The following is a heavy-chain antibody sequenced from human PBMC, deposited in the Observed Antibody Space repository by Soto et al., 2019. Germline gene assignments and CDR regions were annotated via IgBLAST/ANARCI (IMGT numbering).Heavy chain of an antibody. CDR3: ARPLAVGGGWYTVDSLDD. V-gene: IGHV5-51*01. D-gene: IGHD6-19*01. CDR1: GYSFTSYW. J-gene: IGHJ4*02. Sequence: GESLKISCQCSGYSFTSYWIGWVRQMPGKGLEWMGIIYPGDSDTRYSPSFQGQVTISADKSISTAYLQWSSLKASDTAMFDWARPLAVGGGWYTVDSLDDWGRGSMVTVCS. CDR2: IYPGDSDT.